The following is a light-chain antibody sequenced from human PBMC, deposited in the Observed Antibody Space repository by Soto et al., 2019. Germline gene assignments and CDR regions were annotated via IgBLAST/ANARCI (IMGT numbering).Light chain of an antibody. CDR3: ISYTTSSLYV. CDR2: DVS. Sequence: QSALTQPASVSGSPGQSITISCTGTSRDVGGNNYVSWYQKHPGRAPQPLVHDVSTRPSGVSYRFSGSKSGNTAFLTISGLQAEDEADYYCISYTTSSLYVFGTGTKLTVL. J-gene: IGLJ1*01. CDR1: SRDVGGNNY. V-gene: IGLV2-14*01.